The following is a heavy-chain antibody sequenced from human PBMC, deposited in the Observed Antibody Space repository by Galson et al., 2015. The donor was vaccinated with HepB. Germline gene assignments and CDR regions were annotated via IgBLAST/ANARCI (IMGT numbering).Heavy chain of an antibody. CDR1: GFTVSSNH. Sequence: SLRLSCAVSGFTVSSNHMSWVRQAPGKGLEWVSIIYSSGNTGYADSVKGRFTISRDNSKNTLYLQMNSLRVEDTAVYFCARDRGDQWGDYFDYWGQGTLVTVSS. D-gene: IGHD4-17*01. V-gene: IGHV3-66*01. CDR2: IYSSGNT. J-gene: IGHJ4*02. CDR3: ARDRGDQWGDYFDY.